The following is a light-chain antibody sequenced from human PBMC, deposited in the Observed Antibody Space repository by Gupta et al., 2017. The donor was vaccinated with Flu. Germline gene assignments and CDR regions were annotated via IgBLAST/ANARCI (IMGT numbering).Light chain of an antibody. CDR3: QVWDSSSDHRV. Sequence: SHVLTLSPPVSPAPGQTARSTCGGNNIGSKSVHWYQQKPGQAPVLVGYDDSDRPSGIPERFSGSNSWNTATLTISRVEAGDEADYYCQVWDSSSDHRVFGGGTKLTVL. CDR2: DDS. CDR1: NIGSKS. V-gene: IGLV3-21*02. J-gene: IGLJ3*02.